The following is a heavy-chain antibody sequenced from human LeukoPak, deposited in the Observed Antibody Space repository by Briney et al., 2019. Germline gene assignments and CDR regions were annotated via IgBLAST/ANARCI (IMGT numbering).Heavy chain of an antibody. Sequence: GASVKVSCKASGYTFTGYYMHWVRQAPGQGLEWMGWINPNSGGTNYAQKFQGRATMTRDTSISTAYMELSRLRSDDTAVYYCARDRVVVPAALSSSYYYYMDVWGKGTTVTVSS. D-gene: IGHD2-2*01. CDR2: INPNSGGT. V-gene: IGHV1-2*02. CDR1: GYTFTGYY. CDR3: ARDRVVVPAALSSSYYYYMDV. J-gene: IGHJ6*03.